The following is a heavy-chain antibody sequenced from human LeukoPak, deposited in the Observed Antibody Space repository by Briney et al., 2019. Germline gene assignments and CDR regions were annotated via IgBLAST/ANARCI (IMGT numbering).Heavy chain of an antibody. Sequence: GGSLRLSCAASGFTFSNYEMNWVRQAPGKGLEWVSAISGTGGTTYYADSVKGRFTISRDNSKNTLYLQMNSLRAEDTAIYYCARDERLLSFLKWGQGTLVTVSS. CDR2: ISGTGGTT. V-gene: IGHV3-23*01. J-gene: IGHJ4*02. CDR1: GFTFSNYE. D-gene: IGHD3-3*01. CDR3: ARDERLLSFLK.